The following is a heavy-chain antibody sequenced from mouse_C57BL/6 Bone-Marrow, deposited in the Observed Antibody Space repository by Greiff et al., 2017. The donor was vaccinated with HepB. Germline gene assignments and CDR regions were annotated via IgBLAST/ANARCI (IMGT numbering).Heavy chain of an antibody. CDR2: IYPGDGDT. CDR1: GYAFRSSW. Sequence: QLQQSGPELVKPGASVKISCKASGYAFRSSWMNWVKQRPGKGLEWIGRIYPGDGDTNYNGKFKGKATLTADKSSSTAYMQLSSLTSEDSAVYFCALIYYYGSRGYWGQGTTLTVSS. V-gene: IGHV1-82*01. D-gene: IGHD1-1*01. J-gene: IGHJ2*01. CDR3: ALIYYYGSRGY.